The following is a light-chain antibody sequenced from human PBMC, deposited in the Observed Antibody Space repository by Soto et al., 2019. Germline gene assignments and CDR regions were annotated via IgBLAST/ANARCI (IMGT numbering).Light chain of an antibody. CDR3: QHYNSYSEA. J-gene: IGKJ1*01. CDR2: KAS. V-gene: IGKV1-5*03. CDR1: QTISSW. Sequence: DIQMTQSPSTLSGSVGDRVTITCRASQTISSWLAWYQQKPGKSPKLLIYKASTLKSGVPSRFRGSGSATEFTLTISSLQPDDFATYYCQHYNSYSEAFGQGTKVDIK.